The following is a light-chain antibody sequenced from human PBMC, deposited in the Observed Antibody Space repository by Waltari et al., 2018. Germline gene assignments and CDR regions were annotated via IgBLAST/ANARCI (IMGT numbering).Light chain of an antibody. V-gene: IGLV1-47*01. CDR2: SNS. Sequence: QSVLTQPPSASGTHGPRVTISCSGRSSNLGSTYVYWYQQLPGTAPKVLLFSNSQRPSGVPDRFSASKSGTSASLAISGLRSDDESDYYCAAWDDGLNGLIFGGGTKVTVL. CDR3: AAWDDGLNGLI. CDR1: SSNLGSTY. J-gene: IGLJ2*01.